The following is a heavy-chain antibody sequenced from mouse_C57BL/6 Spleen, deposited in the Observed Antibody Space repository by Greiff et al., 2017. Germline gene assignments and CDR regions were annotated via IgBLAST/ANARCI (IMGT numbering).Heavy chain of an antibody. V-gene: IGHV5-6*01. J-gene: IGHJ2*01. D-gene: IGHD3-2*01. CDR1: GFTLSSYG. CDR3: ARDRLVDY. CDR2: ISSGGSYT. Sequence: EVMLVESGGDLVKPGGSLKLSCAASGFTLSSYGLSWVRPTPDKRLEWVATISSGGSYTYYPEMVKGECTIARDKAKNTLYLQMSSLNSEDTAMYYCARDRLVDYWGQGTTLTVSS.